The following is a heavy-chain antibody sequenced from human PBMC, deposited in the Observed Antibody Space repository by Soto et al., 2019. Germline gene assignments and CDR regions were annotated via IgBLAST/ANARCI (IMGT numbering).Heavy chain of an antibody. Sequence: PGGSLRLSCSASGFTFSSYPMHWVRLAPGKGLEYVSSISTNGGSTHYADSVKGRFTISRDNSKNTQYLQMSSLRADDTAVYYCVKGEYYYDSSGYYPFDYWGQGTLLTVS. CDR2: ISTNGGST. J-gene: IGHJ4*02. CDR1: GFTFSSYP. CDR3: VKGEYYYDSSGYYPFDY. V-gene: IGHV3-64D*06. D-gene: IGHD3-22*01.